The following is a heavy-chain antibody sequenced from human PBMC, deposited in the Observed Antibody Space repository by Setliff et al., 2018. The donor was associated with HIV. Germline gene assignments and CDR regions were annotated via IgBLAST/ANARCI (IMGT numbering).Heavy chain of an antibody. J-gene: IGHJ3*02. CDR2: IWYDGSNK. V-gene: IGHV3-33*01. Sequence: PGGSLRLSCAASGFTFSSYGMHWVRQAPGKGLEWVAVIWYDGSNKYYADSVKGRFTISRDNSKNTLYLQMSSLRAEDTAVYYCTSQGDNTFNIWGQGTMVTVSS. D-gene: IGHD1-26*01. CDR1: GFTFSSYG. CDR3: TSQGDNTFNI.